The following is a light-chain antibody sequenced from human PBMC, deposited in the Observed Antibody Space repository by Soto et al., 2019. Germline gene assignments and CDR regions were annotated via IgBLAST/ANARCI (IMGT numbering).Light chain of an antibody. CDR2: GAS. CDR1: QSVSSSY. Sequence: EIVLTQSPGTLSLSPGERATLSCRARQSVSSSYLAWYQQKPGQAPRLLIYGASSRATGIPDRFSGSGSGTDFTLTISRLEPEDFAVYYCQQYGSSPPVTFGGGTKVAIK. J-gene: IGKJ4*01. V-gene: IGKV3-20*01. CDR3: QQYGSSPPVT.